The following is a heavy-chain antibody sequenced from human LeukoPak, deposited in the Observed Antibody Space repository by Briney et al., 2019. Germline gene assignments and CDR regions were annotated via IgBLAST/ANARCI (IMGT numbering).Heavy chain of an antibody. D-gene: IGHD2-2*02. CDR1: GYSFTSYW. J-gene: IGHJ5*02. Sequence: GESLKISCKGSGYSFTSYWIGWVRQVPGKGLEWMGIIYPGDSDTRYSPSFQGQVTISADKSISTAYLQWSSLKASDTAMYYCARDLGYCSSTSCSTVNWFDPWGQGTLVTVSS. CDR2: IYPGDSDT. CDR3: ARDLGYCSSTSCSTVNWFDP. V-gene: IGHV5-51*01.